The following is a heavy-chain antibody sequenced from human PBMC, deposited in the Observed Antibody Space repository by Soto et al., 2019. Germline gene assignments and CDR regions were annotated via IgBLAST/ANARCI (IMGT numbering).Heavy chain of an antibody. CDR3: ARGAAGIAVAGPSYYFDY. Sequence: QVQLVQSGAEVKKPGSSVKVSCKASGGTFSSYSISWVRQAPGQGLEWMGRIIPILGIANYAQKLQGRVTITADKSTSTAYRGLSSLRSEDTAVYYCARGAAGIAVAGPSYYFDYWGQGTLVTVSS. V-gene: IGHV1-69*02. CDR2: IIPILGIA. CDR1: GGTFSSYS. J-gene: IGHJ4*02. D-gene: IGHD6-19*01.